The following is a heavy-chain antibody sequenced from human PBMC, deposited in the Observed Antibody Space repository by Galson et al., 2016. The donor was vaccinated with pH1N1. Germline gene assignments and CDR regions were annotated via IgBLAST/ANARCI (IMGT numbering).Heavy chain of an antibody. J-gene: IGHJ6*03. CDR2: ISSGSSYI. V-gene: IGHV3-21*01. CDR1: GFTFSSYS. Sequence: SLRLSCAASGFTFSSYSMNWVRQAPGKGLEWVSFISSGSSYIYYADSVKGRFTISRDNAKNSLYLQMNSLRAEDTAVYYCTRDGGNSEWGYYMDVWGKGTTGTVSS. CDR3: TRDGGNSEWGYYMDV. D-gene: IGHD4-23*01.